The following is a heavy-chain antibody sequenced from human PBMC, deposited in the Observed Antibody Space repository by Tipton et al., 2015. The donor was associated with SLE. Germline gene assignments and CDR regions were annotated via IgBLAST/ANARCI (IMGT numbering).Heavy chain of an antibody. J-gene: IGHJ3*02. CDR3: ASPEAFDI. CDR2: VIHSGST. CDR1: GGSFSDYY. Sequence: TLSLTCAVYGGSFSDYYWSWIRQPPGKGLEWIGEVIHSGSTNYNPSLKSRVTISVDTSKNQFSLKLSSMTAADTAVYYCASPEAFDIWGQGTMVTVSS. V-gene: IGHV4-34*12.